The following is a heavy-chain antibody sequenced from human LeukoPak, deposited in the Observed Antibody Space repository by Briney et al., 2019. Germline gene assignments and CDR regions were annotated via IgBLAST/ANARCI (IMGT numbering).Heavy chain of an antibody. CDR1: GYSFTNYW. Sequence: GESLKISCKGSGYSFTNYWIGWVRQMPGKGLEWMGIIYPGDSDTRYSPSFQGQVTISVDKSISTAYLQWSSLKASDTAMYYCARHLLWELYYFDYWGQGTLVTVSS. CDR2: IYPGDSDT. J-gene: IGHJ4*02. V-gene: IGHV5-51*01. D-gene: IGHD1-26*01. CDR3: ARHLLWELYYFDY.